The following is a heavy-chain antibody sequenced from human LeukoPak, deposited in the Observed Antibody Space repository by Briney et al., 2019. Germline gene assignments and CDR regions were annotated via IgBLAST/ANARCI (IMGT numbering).Heavy chain of an antibody. Sequence: GASVKVSCKASGGTFSSYAISWVRQAPGQGLEWMGGIIPIFGTANYAQKFQGRVTITTDESTSTAYMELSSMRSEDTAVYYCARDGYYYYYYYMDVWGKGTTVTVSS. CDR3: ARDGYYYYYYYMDV. V-gene: IGHV1-69*05. J-gene: IGHJ6*03. CDR1: GGTFSSYA. CDR2: IIPIFGTA.